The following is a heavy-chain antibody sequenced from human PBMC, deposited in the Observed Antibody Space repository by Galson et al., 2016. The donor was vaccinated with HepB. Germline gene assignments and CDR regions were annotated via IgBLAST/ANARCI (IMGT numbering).Heavy chain of an antibody. V-gene: IGHV3-30*04. CDR1: KFTFSTYA. Sequence: SLRLSCAASKFTFSTYAMHWVRQAPGKGLEWVAVISYDGSNKYYADSVKGRFTISRDTSKNTLYLQLNSLRTEDTAVYYCARDMTAVTTGFDIWAKGQWSPSLQ. D-gene: IGHD4-17*01. J-gene: IGHJ3*02. CDR3: ARDMTAVTTGFDI. CDR2: ISYDGSNK.